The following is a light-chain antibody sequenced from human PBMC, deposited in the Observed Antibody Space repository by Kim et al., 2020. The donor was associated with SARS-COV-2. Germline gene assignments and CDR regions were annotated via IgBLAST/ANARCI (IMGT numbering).Light chain of an antibody. Sequence: SASVGDRVTITCRARQSISTYLNWYQQKPGRAPKLLIYAASRLQSGVPSRFSGSGSGTEFTLTISSLQPEDFATYYCQQSYSTPRPFGHGTKLEI. CDR1: QSISTY. J-gene: IGKJ2*01. CDR3: QQSYSTPRP. CDR2: AAS. V-gene: IGKV1-39*01.